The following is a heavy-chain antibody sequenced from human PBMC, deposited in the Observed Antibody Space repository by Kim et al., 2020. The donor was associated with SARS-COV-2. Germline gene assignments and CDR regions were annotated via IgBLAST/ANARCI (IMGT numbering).Heavy chain of an antibody. CDR1: GFTFSHYW. D-gene: IGHD3-22*01. V-gene: IGHV3-7*03. CDR2: IKHDGSER. Sequence: GGSLRLSCAASGFTFSHYWMSWVRQAPGKGLEWVANIKHDGSERYHVDSVKGRFTISRDNAKNSLHLQMNSLRVEDTAVYFCARDVPGFGGYEHWGQGILVTVSS. CDR3: ARDVPGFGGYEH. J-gene: IGHJ4*02.